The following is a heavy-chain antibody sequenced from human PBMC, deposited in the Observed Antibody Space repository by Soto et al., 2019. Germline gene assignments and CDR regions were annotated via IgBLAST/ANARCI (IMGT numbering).Heavy chain of an antibody. CDR1: GYSFTSYW. J-gene: IGHJ6*02. V-gene: IGHV5-10-1*01. CDR2: IDPSDSYT. CDR3: ARLVDGLPNYYYVMYF. D-gene: IGHD2-15*01. Sequence: GESLKISCKGSGYSFTSYWISWVRQMPGKGLEWMGRIDPSDSYTNYSPSFQGHVTISADKSISTAYLQWSSLKASDTAMYYCARLVDGLPNYYYVMYFWAQGTTVTGSS.